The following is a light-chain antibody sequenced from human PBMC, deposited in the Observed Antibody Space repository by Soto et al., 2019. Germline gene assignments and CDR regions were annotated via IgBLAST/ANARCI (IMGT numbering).Light chain of an antibody. J-gene: IGKJ4*01. Sequence: MTQRPSTLSVSPGERATLSCRASQSVNSNLDWYQEKLGQAPRFLIDGASTRATVIPAMFSGSGAGTEFTLTSSSRQAEDFVVYCCQQYKSWPLTFGEGTKVDIK. CDR2: GAS. CDR1: QSVNSN. CDR3: QQYKSWPLT. V-gene: IGKV3-15*01.